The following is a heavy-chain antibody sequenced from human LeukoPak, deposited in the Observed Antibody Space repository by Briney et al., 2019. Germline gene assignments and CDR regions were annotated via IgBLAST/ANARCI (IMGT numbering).Heavy chain of an antibody. CDR3: ARDHVHYDFLSGYRYYYYGMDV. V-gene: IGHV1-2*02. Sequence: ASVKVSCKASGYTFTGYYMHWERQAPGQGLEWMGWINPKGGGTNNAQKFQGRVTMTRDTSISTAYMELSRLRSDDMAVYYCARDHVHYDFLSGYRYYYYGMDVWGQGTTVTVSS. CDR2: INPKGGGT. CDR1: GYTFTGYY. D-gene: IGHD3-3*01. J-gene: IGHJ6*02.